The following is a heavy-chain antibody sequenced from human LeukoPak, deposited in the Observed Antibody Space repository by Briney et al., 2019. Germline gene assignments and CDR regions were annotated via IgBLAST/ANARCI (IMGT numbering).Heavy chain of an antibody. V-gene: IGHV4-30-4*01. J-gene: IGHJ4*02. D-gene: IGHD4-17*01. CDR1: GGSISSGDYY. CDR2: IYYSGST. Sequence: SETLSLTCTVSGGSISSGDYYWSWLRQPPGKGLEWIGYIYYSGSTYYNPSLKSRVTISVDTSKNQFSLKLSSVTAADTAVCYCARGGDYGDYSNSFDYWGQGTLVTVSS. CDR3: ARGGDYGDYSNSFDY.